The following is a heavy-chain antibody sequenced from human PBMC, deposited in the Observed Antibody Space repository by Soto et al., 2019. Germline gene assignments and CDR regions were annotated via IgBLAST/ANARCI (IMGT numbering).Heavy chain of an antibody. CDR2: INPNSGGT. D-gene: IGHD2-2*01. V-gene: IGHV1-2*02. CDR3: ARVVYCSSTSCSLGWYFDL. Sequence: AASVKVSCKASGYTFTGYYMHWVRQAPGQGLEWMGWINPNSGGTNYAQKFQGRVTMTRDTSISTAYMELSRLRSDDTAVYYCARVVYCSSTSCSLGWYFDLWGRGTLVTVSS. CDR1: GYTFTGYY. J-gene: IGHJ2*01.